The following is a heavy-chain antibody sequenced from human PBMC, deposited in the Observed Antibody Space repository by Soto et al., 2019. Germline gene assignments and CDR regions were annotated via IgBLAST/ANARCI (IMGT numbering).Heavy chain of an antibody. D-gene: IGHD3-10*01. CDR1: GGSFSGYY. J-gene: IGHJ5*02. CDR3: ARANYYGSGSYYTPFDP. CDR2: INHSGST. V-gene: IGHV4-34*01. Sequence: SETLSLTCAVYGGSFSGYYWSWIRQPPGKGLEWIGEINHSGSTNYNPSLKSRVTISVDTSKNQFSLKLSSVTAADTAVHYCARANYYGSGSYYTPFDPWGQGTLVTVSS.